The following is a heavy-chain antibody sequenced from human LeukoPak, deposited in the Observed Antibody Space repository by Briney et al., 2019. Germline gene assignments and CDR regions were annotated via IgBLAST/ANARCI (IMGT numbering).Heavy chain of an antibody. V-gene: IGHV3-23*01. Sequence: GGSLRLSCAASGFTFSNYGMSWVRQAPGKGLEWVSAISGSGGSTYYADSVKGRFTISRDNSKNTLYLQMNSLRAEDTAVYYCAKDLVSGWPEGAFDIWGQGTMVTVSS. CDR3: AKDLVSGWPEGAFDI. CDR1: GFTFSNYG. J-gene: IGHJ3*02. CDR2: ISGSGGST. D-gene: IGHD6-19*01.